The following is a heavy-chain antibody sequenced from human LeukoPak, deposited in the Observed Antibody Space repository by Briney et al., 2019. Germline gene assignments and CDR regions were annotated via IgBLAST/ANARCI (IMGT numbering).Heavy chain of an antibody. CDR2: ISDSGTT. J-gene: IGHJ3*02. CDR1: GGSIGSDY. Sequence: SETLSLTCTVSGGSIGSDYWSWIRQPPGKGLEWIAYISDSGTTNYNPSLKSRVTISVDTSKNQFSLRLNSVTAADTAVYYCVRADYNGGNPGSFDIWGRGTMVTVSS. CDR3: VRADYNGGNPGSFDI. D-gene: IGHD2-8*01. V-gene: IGHV4-59*12.